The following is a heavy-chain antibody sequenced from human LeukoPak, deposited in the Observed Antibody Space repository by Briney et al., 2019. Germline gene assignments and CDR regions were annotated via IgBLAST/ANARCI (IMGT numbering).Heavy chain of an antibody. J-gene: IGHJ4*02. D-gene: IGHD5-18*01. CDR3: ARARVDTAMADFDY. V-gene: IGHV5-10-1*01. CDR1: GYRFPSYW. CDR2: IDPIDSYT. Sequence: GESLRISCQASGYRFPSYWITWVRPMPGKGLEWMGGIDPIDSYTTYSPSFQGHVTISADKSIATVYLQWSSLKASDTAMYYCARARVDTAMADFDYWGQGTLVTVSS.